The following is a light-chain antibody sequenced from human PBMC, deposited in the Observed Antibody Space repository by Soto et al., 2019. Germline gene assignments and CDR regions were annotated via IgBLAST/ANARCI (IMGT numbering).Light chain of an antibody. CDR1: HNVRSS. Sequence: IVMTQSPATLSVSPWERATLSCRASHNVRSSLAWYQQKAGQAPRLLIHGASSRATGIPDRFSGSGSGTDFTLTISGLEPEDFAVYYCQQYGNSPSTFGQGTKVDIK. CDR2: GAS. CDR3: QQYGNSPST. J-gene: IGKJ1*01. V-gene: IGKV3-20*01.